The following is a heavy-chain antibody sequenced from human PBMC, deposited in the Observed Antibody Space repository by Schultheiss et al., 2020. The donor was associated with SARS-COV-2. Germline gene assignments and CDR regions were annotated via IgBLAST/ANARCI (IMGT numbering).Heavy chain of an antibody. V-gene: IGHV3-30*18. Sequence: GGSLRISCAASGFTFSSYAMSWVRQAPGKGLEWVAVISYDGSNKYYADSVKGRFTISRDNSKNTLYLQMNSLRAEDTAVYYCAKDRGYVLDDAFDIWGQGTMVTVSS. CDR2: ISYDGSNK. CDR3: AKDRGYVLDDAFDI. J-gene: IGHJ3*02. D-gene: IGHD5-12*01. CDR1: GFTFSSYA.